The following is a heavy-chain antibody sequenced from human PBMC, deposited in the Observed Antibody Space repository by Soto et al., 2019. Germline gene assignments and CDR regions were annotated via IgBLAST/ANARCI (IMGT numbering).Heavy chain of an antibody. J-gene: IGHJ4*02. Sequence: EIQVLDSGGGLVQPGGSLRLSCAASGFTFRTHAMTWVRQAPGKGLEWVSSILNSGATYYADSVKGRFTISRDNSKNELYLQMNSLRAEDTAVYYCAKCLGYNPPYNFDYWGQGTLVTVSS. CDR1: GFTFRTHA. CDR3: AKCLGYNPPYNFDY. CDR2: ILNSGAT. D-gene: IGHD5-18*01. V-gene: IGHV3-23*01.